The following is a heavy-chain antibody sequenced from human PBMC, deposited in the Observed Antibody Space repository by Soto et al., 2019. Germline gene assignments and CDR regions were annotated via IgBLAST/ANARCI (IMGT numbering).Heavy chain of an antibody. Sequence: GGSLRLSCAASGFTFSSYGMHWVRQAPGKGLEWVAVISYDGSNKYYADSVKGRFTISRDNSKNTLYLQMNSLRAEDTAVYYCAKAGYCSGGSCYSYGMDVWGQGTTVTVSS. V-gene: IGHV3-30*18. CDR2: ISYDGSNK. CDR3: AKAGYCSGGSCYSYGMDV. D-gene: IGHD2-15*01. J-gene: IGHJ6*02. CDR1: GFTFSSYG.